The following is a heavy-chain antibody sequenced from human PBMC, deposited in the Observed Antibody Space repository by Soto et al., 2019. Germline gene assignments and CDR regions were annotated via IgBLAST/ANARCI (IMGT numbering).Heavy chain of an antibody. V-gene: IGHV3-30*04. J-gene: IGHJ4*02. Sequence: QAQLVESGGGVAQPGRSLRLSCAASGFNFSIYAMHWVRRAPGKGLDWVAVISYDGSQKYYADSVKGRFTISRDNTKNTVYLRMDSLRAEDTAVYYCATDVDYTPFDYWGQGTLVTVSA. CDR2: ISYDGSQK. CDR1: GFNFSIYA. CDR3: ATDVDYTPFDY. D-gene: IGHD4-4*01.